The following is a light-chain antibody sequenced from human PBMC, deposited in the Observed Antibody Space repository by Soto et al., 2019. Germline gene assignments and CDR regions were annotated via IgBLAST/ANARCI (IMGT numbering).Light chain of an antibody. V-gene: IGKV1-5*03. Sequence: DIQMTQSPSTLSASVGDRVTITCRASQSISSWLAWYQQKPGKAPKLLIYKASSLESGVPSRFSGSGSGTEFTLNISSLQPDDFATYYCHQYNSYPFTFGPGTKVDIK. CDR1: QSISSW. CDR2: KAS. J-gene: IGKJ3*01. CDR3: HQYNSYPFT.